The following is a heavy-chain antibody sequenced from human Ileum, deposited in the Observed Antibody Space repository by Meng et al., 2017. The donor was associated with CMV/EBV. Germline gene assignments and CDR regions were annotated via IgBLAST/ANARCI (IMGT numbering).Heavy chain of an antibody. V-gene: IGHV6-1*01. D-gene: IGHD3-22*01. J-gene: IGHJ4*02. CDR3: ARGLYETTGLDY. Sequence: SGDSDSSNNAAWSWIRQSPSRGLGWLGRTFYKSKWYTDYALSIKSRITIDPDTSKNQFSLQLNSVTPEDTAVYYCARGLYETTGLDYWGQGTLVTVSS. CDR2: TFYKSKWYT. CDR1: GDSDSSNNAA.